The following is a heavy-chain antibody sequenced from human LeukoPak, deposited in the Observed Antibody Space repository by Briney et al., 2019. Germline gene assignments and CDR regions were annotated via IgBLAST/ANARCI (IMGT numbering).Heavy chain of an antibody. J-gene: IGHJ4*02. D-gene: IGHD6-6*01. CDR2: ISYDGSNK. CDR1: GFTFSSYA. Sequence: TGGSLRLSCAASGFTFSSYAMHWVRQAPGKGLEWVAVISYDGSNKYYADSVKGRFTISRDNSKNTLYLQMNSLRAEDTAVYYCARGAYSSSAFDYWGQGTLVTVSS. V-gene: IGHV3-30-3*01. CDR3: ARGAYSSSAFDY.